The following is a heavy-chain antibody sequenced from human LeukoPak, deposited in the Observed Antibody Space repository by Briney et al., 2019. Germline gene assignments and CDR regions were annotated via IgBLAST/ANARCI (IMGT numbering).Heavy chain of an antibody. Sequence: GSPRPSCATSGIPFSSYWKSWVRPAPGEGLEWVGKKKQDGSEKYYVDSVKGRFTISRDNAKNSLYLQMNSLRAEDTAVYYCARDDCSSISCYHNWFDPWGQGTLVTVSS. D-gene: IGHD2-2*01. V-gene: IGHV3-7*01. CDR3: ARDDCSSISCYHNWFDP. CDR1: GIPFSSYW. CDR2: KKQDGSEK. J-gene: IGHJ5*02.